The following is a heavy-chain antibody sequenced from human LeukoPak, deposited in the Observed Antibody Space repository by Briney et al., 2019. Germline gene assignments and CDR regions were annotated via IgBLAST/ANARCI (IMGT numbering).Heavy chain of an antibody. D-gene: IGHD5-12*01. CDR2: IYPGDSDT. Sequence: GESLKISCPGSGYSFTSSWIGWVRQMPGQGLEWMGIIYPGDSDTRYSPYFQGKVTISADKSISTAYLQWSSLKASDTAMYYCARRSSATRNNWFDPWGQGTLVTVSS. CDR3: ARRSSATRNNWFDP. CDR1: GYSFTSSW. J-gene: IGHJ5*02. V-gene: IGHV5-51*01.